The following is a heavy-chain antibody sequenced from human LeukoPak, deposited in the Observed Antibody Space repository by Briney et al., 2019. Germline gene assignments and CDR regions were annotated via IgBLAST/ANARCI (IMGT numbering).Heavy chain of an antibody. CDR3: ARWRGYSSGWSGPFDD. D-gene: IGHD6-13*01. V-gene: IGHV1-2*02. J-gene: IGHJ4*02. Sequence: ASVKGSFKASGYTFTGHYMHWVRQAPGQGLEWMGWIDAKSGCTKYAQRFQGRVTMTRDTSINTGYMELSSLTSDDTAVYYCARWRGYSSGWSGPFDDWGQGTLVTVSS. CDR2: IDAKSGCT. CDR1: GYTFTGHY.